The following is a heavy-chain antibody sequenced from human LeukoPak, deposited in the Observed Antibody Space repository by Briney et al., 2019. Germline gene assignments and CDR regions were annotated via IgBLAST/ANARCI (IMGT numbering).Heavy chain of an antibody. CDR1: GFTVSSYS. CDR2: ISSNGGST. Sequence: PGGSLRLSCSASGFTVSSYSMHWVRQAPGKGLEYVSAISSNGGSTYYADSVKGRFTISRDNSKNTLYLQMSSLRAEDTAVYYCARDEIAYGDLVFDPWGQGTLVTVSS. V-gene: IGHV3-64D*06. CDR3: ARDEIAYGDLVFDP. J-gene: IGHJ5*02. D-gene: IGHD4-17*01.